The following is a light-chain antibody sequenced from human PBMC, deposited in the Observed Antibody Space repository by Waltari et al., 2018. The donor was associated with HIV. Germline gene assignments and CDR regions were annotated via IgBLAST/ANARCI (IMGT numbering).Light chain of an antibody. Sequence: QSALTQPRAVSGSPGQSVTIPCTGTSSDVGGSHYVSWYQQHPGKAPNLMIYDVSKRPSGVPDRFSGSKSGNTASLTISGLQAEDEADYYCCSYAGSYTWVFGGGTKLTVL. V-gene: IGLV2-11*01. CDR3: CSYAGSYTWV. J-gene: IGLJ3*02. CDR2: DVS. CDR1: SSDVGGSHY.